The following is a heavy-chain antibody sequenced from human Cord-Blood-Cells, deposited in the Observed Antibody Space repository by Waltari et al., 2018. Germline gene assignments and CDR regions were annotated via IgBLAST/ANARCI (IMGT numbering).Heavy chain of an antibody. V-gene: IGHV4-34*01. CDR3: ASAMVRGVGHAFDI. Sequence: QVQLQQWGAGLLKPSETLSPTCAAYGGSFSGYYWSWLRQPPGKGLEWIGEINHSGSTNYNPSLKSRVTISVDTSKNQFSLKLSSVTAADTAVYYCASAMVRGVGHAFDIWGQGTMVTVSS. J-gene: IGHJ3*02. CDR2: INHSGST. CDR1: GGSFSGYY. D-gene: IGHD3-10*01.